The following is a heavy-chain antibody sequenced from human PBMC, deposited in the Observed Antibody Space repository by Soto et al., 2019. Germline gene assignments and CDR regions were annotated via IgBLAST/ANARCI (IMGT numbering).Heavy chain of an antibody. CDR3: ARDRHCSGGSCYSGSAFDI. V-gene: IGHV4-4*02. Sequence: SETLSLTCAVSSGSISSSNWWSWVRQPPGKGLEWIGEIYHSGSTNYNPSLKSRVTISVDKSKNQFSLKLSSVTAADTAVYYCARDRHCSGGSCYSGSAFDIWGQGTMVTVSS. CDR1: SGSISSSNW. CDR2: IYHSGST. D-gene: IGHD2-15*01. J-gene: IGHJ3*02.